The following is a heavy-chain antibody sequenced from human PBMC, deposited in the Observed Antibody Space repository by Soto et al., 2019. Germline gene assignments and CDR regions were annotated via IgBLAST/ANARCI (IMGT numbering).Heavy chain of an antibody. Sequence: QVQLVQSGAEVKKPGASVKVSCKASGYTFNTYGISWVRQAPGQGLEGMGWISAYNGDTNYAQKFQGRVTMTTDTSTSTAYMELRSLRSDDTAVYYCARRDFWCGLGYYYGMDVWGQGTTLTVSS. D-gene: IGHD3-3*01. CDR2: ISAYNGDT. V-gene: IGHV1-18*04. CDR3: ARRDFWCGLGYYYGMDV. J-gene: IGHJ6*02. CDR1: GYTFNTYG.